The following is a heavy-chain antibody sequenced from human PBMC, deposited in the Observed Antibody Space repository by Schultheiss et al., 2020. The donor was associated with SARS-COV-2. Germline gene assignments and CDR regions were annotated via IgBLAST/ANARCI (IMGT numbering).Heavy chain of an antibody. CDR1: GFTFSGSA. V-gene: IGHV3-48*01. CDR3: ATRGDYDILTGADHAFDI. Sequence: GGSLRLSCAASGFTFSGSAMHWVRQAPGKGLEWVSYISSSGSTIYYADSVKGRFTISRDNSKNTLYLQMNSLRAEDTAVYYCATRGDYDILTGADHAFDIWGQGTMVTVSS. D-gene: IGHD3-9*01. J-gene: IGHJ3*02. CDR2: ISSSGSTI.